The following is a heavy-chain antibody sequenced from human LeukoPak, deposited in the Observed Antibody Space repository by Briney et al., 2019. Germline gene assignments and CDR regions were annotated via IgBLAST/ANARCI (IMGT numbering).Heavy chain of an antibody. J-gene: IGHJ1*01. CDR3: ARDRYFHH. CDR1: GASVSTYC. CDR2: IYNSGST. V-gene: IGHV4-59*02. Sequence: SETLSLTCTVSGASVSTYCWSWIRQPPGKGLEWIGCIYNSGSTNYNPSLRSRVTISVDTSKNQFSLKLTSVTATDTAVYYCARDRYFHHWGQGSLVTVSS.